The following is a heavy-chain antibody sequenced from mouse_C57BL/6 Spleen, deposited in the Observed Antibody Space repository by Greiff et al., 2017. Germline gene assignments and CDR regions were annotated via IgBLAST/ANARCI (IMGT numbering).Heavy chain of an antibody. D-gene: IGHD1-1*01. CDR1: GFTFSSYA. CDR2: ISDGGSYT. Sequence: EVHLVESGGGLVKPGGSLKLSCAASGFTFSSYAMSWVRQTPEKRLEWVATISDGGSYTYYPDNVKGRFTISRDNAKNNLYLQMSHLKSEDTAMYYCARDEAYCYGSSPQSWYFDVWGTGTTVTVSS. V-gene: IGHV5-4*01. J-gene: IGHJ1*03. CDR3: ARDEAYCYGSSPQSWYFDV.